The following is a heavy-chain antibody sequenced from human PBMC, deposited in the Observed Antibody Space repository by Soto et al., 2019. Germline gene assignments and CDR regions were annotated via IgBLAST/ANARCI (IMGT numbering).Heavy chain of an antibody. CDR3: ARDQEGSGSHWLGYNYYAMDV. V-gene: IGHV3-11*01. CDR2: ISSVGTTT. D-gene: IGHD3-10*01. CDR1: GFTITDYY. J-gene: IGHJ6*02. Sequence: PGGSLRLSCGASGFTITDYYMSWIRQAPGKGLEWVSHISSVGTTTYYADSVKGRFSISMDNAKNSLYPQMNSLRAEDTAVYYCARDQEGSGSHWLGYNYYAMDVWGQGTTVTVSS.